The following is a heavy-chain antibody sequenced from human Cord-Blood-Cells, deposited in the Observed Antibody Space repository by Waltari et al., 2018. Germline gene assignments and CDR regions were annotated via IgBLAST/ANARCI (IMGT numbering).Heavy chain of an antibody. CDR3: ARLIVVVTAILDY. Sequence: QLQLQESGPGLVKPSETLSLTCTVSGGSISSSSYYWGWIRQPPGKGLEWIGGIYYSGSTYYNPSLKSRVTISVDTSKNQFSLKLSSVTAADTAVYYCARLIVVVTAILDYWGQGTLVTVSS. D-gene: IGHD2-21*02. V-gene: IGHV4-39*01. CDR2: IYYSGST. CDR1: GGSISSSSYY. J-gene: IGHJ4*02.